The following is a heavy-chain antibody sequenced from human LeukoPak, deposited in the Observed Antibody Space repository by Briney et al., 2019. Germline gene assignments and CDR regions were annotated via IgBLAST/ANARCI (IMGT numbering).Heavy chain of an antibody. D-gene: IGHD6-13*01. Sequence: PAGGSLRLSCAASGFTFSSYAMHWVRQAPGKGLEWVAVISYDGSNKYYADSVKGRFTISRDNSKNTLYLQMNSLRAEDTAVYYCAGDPSSWYSPEDYYYGMDVWGQGTTVTVSS. CDR3: AGDPSSWYSPEDYYYGMDV. CDR1: GFTFSSYA. V-gene: IGHV3-30*04. J-gene: IGHJ6*02. CDR2: ISYDGSNK.